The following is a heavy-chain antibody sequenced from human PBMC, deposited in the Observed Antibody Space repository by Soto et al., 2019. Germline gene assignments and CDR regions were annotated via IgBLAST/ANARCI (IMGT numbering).Heavy chain of an antibody. Sequence: GGSLRLSCAASGFTFSSYWMHRVRQAPGKGLVWVSRINSDGSSTSYADSVKGRFTISRDNAKNTLYLQMNSLRAEATAVYYCASHWFGALLGGSCLDVWGQGTTVTVSS. CDR1: GFTFSSYW. CDR3: ASHWFGALLGGSCLDV. CDR2: INSDGSST. J-gene: IGHJ6*02. V-gene: IGHV3-74*01. D-gene: IGHD3-10*01.